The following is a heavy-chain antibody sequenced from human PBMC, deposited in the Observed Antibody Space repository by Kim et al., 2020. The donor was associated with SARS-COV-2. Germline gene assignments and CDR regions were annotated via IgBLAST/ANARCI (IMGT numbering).Heavy chain of an antibody. CDR1: GLTFSNYG. Sequence: GGSLRLSCAAAGLTFSNYGMTWVRQAPGKGLEWVSSISSSGGNTNYADSVKGRFTISRDNSKNTLYLQMNSLRAEDTAVYYCAKMVWVTSRYSDYWGQGTLVTVSS. D-gene: IGHD3-16*02. J-gene: IGHJ4*02. V-gene: IGHV3-23*01. CDR3: AKMVWVTSRYSDY. CDR2: ISSSGGNT.